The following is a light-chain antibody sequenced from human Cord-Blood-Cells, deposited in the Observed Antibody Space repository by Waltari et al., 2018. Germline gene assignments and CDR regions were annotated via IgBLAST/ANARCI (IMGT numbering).Light chain of an antibody. J-gene: IGKJ2*01. CDR3: QQYNSYSYT. Sequence: DTQMTQSPSTLSASVGDRVTITCRASQSISSWLAWYQQKPGKAPNLLTYDASSLESGVPSRFSGSGSGTEFTLAISSLQPDDFETYYCQQYNSYSYTFGQGTKLEIK. CDR2: DAS. V-gene: IGKV1-5*01. CDR1: QSISSW.